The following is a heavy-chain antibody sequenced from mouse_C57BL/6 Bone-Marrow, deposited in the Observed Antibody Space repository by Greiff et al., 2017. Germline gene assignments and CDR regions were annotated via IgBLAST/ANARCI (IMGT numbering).Heavy chain of an antibody. D-gene: IGHD1-1*01. J-gene: IGHJ3*01. CDR1: GYTFTSYW. Sequence: QVQLKQPGAELVKPGASVKMSCKASGYTFTSYWITWVKQRPGQGLEWIGDIYPGSGSTNYNEKFKSKATLTVDTSSSTAYMQLSSLTSEDSAVYYCARDYYGSSYYFAYWGQGTLVTVSA. CDR2: IYPGSGST. V-gene: IGHV1-55*01. CDR3: ARDYYGSSYYFAY.